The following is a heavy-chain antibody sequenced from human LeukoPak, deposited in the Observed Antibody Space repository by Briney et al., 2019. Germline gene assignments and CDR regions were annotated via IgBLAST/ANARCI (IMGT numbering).Heavy chain of an antibody. CDR2: IRFDGRDE. V-gene: IGHV3-30*02. D-gene: IGHD1-26*01. CDR3: EKDKSQVGVDSASTLVDH. Sequence: PGGSLRLTCTASGFTISNYGRHWVRQAPGKGLEWVAFIRFDGRDEYYVDSLKGRFTISRDNSKNTVYLQMNGLTSEDTALYYCEKDKSQVGVDSASTLVDHWGQGTLVIVSS. CDR1: GFTISNYG. J-gene: IGHJ4*02.